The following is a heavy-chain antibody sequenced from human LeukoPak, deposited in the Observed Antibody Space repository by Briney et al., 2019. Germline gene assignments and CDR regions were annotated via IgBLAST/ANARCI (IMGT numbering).Heavy chain of an antibody. J-gene: IGHJ2*01. CDR2: INPDGSYI. CDR3: VRDLDGDPDCYFDF. D-gene: IGHD4-17*01. Sequence: GSLRLSCAASGFTFSSYWMHWVRQAPGKGLVCVSRINPDGSYIWDADSVKGRFIISRDTAKNTVYLEMNSLRAEDTALYYCVRDLDGDPDCYFDFWGRGTLVTVSS. V-gene: IGHV3-74*01. CDR1: GFTFSSYW.